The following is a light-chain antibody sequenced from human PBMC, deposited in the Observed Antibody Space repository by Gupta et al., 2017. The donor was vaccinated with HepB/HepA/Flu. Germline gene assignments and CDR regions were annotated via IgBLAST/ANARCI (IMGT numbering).Light chain of an antibody. J-gene: IGKJ1*01. CDR1: QSISSW. V-gene: IGKV1-5*03. CDR2: KAS. CDR3: QQYNSQGT. Sequence: DIQMTQSPSTLSASVGDRVTITCRASQSISSWLAWYQQKAGKAPKLLIYKASSLESWVPSRFSGSGSGTEFTLTISSLQPDDFATYYCQQYNSQGTFGQGTKGEIK.